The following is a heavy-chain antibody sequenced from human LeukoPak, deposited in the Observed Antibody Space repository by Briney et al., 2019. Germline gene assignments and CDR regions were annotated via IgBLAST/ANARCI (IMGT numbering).Heavy chain of an antibody. J-gene: IGHJ5*02. CDR2: IWYDGSNK. V-gene: IGHV3-33*08. CDR1: GFIFSNYG. D-gene: IGHD4/OR15-4a*01. CDR3: ARENVANPLAGFDP. Sequence: GGSLRLSCAASGFIFSNYGMHWVRQAPGKGLEWVAVIWYDGSNKYYADSVKGRFTISRDNSKNTLYLQMNSLRAEDTAVYYCARENVANPLAGFDPWGQGTLVTVSS.